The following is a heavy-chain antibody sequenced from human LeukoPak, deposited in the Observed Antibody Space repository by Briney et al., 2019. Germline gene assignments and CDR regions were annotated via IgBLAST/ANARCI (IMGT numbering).Heavy chain of an antibody. D-gene: IGHD2/OR15-2a*01. CDR3: AAISYLAFDI. V-gene: IGHV3-11*01. Sequence: PGGSLRLSCAASGFTFSDYYMSWIRQAPGKGLEWVSYISSSGSTLYYADSVKGRFTISRDNAKNSLYLQMNSLRADDTAVYYCAAISYLAFDIWGQGTMVTVSS. J-gene: IGHJ3*02. CDR1: GFTFSDYY. CDR2: ISSSGSTL.